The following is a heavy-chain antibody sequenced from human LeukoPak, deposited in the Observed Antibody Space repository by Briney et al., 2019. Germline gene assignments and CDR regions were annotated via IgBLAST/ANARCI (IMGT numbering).Heavy chain of an antibody. CDR3: AKGVYYDSSGSHFDY. CDR2: ISWNSGSI. V-gene: IGHV3-9*01. Sequence: WIRQPPGKGLEWVSGISWNSGSIGYADSVKGRFTISRDNAKNSLYLQMNSLRAEDTALYYCAKGVYYDSSGSHFDYWGQGTLVTVSS. D-gene: IGHD3-22*01. J-gene: IGHJ4*02.